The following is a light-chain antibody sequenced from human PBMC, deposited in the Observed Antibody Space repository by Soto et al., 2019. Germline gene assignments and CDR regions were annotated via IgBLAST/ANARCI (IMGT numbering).Light chain of an antibody. CDR2: DVS. Sequence: SVLTQPRSVSGSPGQSVTISCTGTSSDVGGYNYVSWYQQNPGKAPKLMIYDVSKRPSGVSDRFSGSKSANTASLIISGLQAEDEADYYCCSYAGNTLVVFGGGTKLTVL. CDR3: CSYAGNTLVV. CDR1: SSDVGGYNY. V-gene: IGLV2-11*01. J-gene: IGLJ2*01.